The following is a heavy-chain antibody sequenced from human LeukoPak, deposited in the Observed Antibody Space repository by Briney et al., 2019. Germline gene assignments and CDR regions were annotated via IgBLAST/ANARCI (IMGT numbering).Heavy chain of an antibody. J-gene: IGHJ3*02. CDR3: ARDPLEDSSSWYGSYDAFDI. Sequence: PGRSLRLSCAASGFTFSSYSMNWVRQAPGKGLEWVSYISSSSSTIYYADSVKGRFTISRDNAKNSLYLQMNSLRAEDTAVYYCARDPLEDSSSWYGSYDAFDIWGQGTMVTVSS. CDR1: GFTFSSYS. V-gene: IGHV3-48*04. D-gene: IGHD6-13*01. CDR2: ISSSSSTI.